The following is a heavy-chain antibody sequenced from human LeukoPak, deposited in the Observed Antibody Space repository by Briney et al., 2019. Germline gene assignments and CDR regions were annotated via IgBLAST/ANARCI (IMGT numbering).Heavy chain of an antibody. Sequence: PGGSLRLSCAASGFTFDDYGMSWVRQARGKGPEWDSRINWNGGSTGYADSVKGRFTISRDNAKNSLYLQMNSLRAGDTALYYCARERTYYYDSNPDYFDYWGQGTLVTVSS. D-gene: IGHD3-22*01. CDR3: ARERTYYYDSNPDYFDY. V-gene: IGHV3-20*04. J-gene: IGHJ4*02. CDR1: GFTFDDYG. CDR2: INWNGGST.